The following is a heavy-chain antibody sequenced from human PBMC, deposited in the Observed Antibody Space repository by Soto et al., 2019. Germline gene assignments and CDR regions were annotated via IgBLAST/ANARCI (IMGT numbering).Heavy chain of an antibody. J-gene: IGHJ4*02. V-gene: IGHV4-34*01. D-gene: IGHD1-26*01. Sequence: SETLSLTCAVYGGSFSGYYWSWIRQPPGKGLEWIGEINHSGSTNYNPSLKSRVTISVDTSKNQFSLKLSSVTAADTAVYYCARAHSGSYYFVYWGQGTPVTVSS. CDR3: ARAHSGSYYFVY. CDR2: INHSGST. CDR1: GGSFSGYY.